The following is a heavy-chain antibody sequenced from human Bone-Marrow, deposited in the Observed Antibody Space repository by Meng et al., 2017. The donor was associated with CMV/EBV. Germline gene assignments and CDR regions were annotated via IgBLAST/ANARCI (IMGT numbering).Heavy chain of an antibody. CDR2: ISNYNGNT. V-gene: IGHV1-18*01. J-gene: IGHJ5*02. D-gene: IGHD6-6*01. Sequence: QVQLVLSGVEVKKPGASGKVSCKASGYTFTTYGLSWVRQAPGQGLEWMGWISNYNGNTNYAQKFQDRVTMTTDASTSIAYMELRSLRFDDTAIYYCARDMIASRPGWFDPWGQGTLVTVYS. CDR1: GYTFTTYG. CDR3: ARDMIASRPGWFDP.